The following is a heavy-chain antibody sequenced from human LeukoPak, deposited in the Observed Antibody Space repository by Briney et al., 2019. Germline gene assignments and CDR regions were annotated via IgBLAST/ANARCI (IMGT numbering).Heavy chain of an antibody. D-gene: IGHD6-13*01. J-gene: IGHJ5*02. CDR1: LGTLSSYA. CDR3: ARDVSSRWSWGDNWFDP. V-gene: IGHV1-69*05. CDR2: IIPIFGTA. Sequence: AWVKVSRMASLGTLSSYALRGVRPAPGQGLAWMGGIIPIFGTANYAQKFQGRVTITTDESTSTAYMELSSLRSEDTAVYYCARDVSSRWSWGDNWFDPWGQGTLVTVSS.